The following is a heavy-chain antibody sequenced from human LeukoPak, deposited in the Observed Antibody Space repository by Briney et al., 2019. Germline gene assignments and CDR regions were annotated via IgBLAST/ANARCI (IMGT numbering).Heavy chain of an antibody. CDR1: GASISNNY. Sequence: SETLSLTCTVSGASISNNYWSWFRQPPGKGLEWIGYIYYSGSTNYNPSLKSRVTISVDTSKSQFSLKLSSVTAADTAVYYCASHKGFWGQGTLVTVSS. V-gene: IGHV4-59*01. CDR2: IYYSGST. CDR3: ASHKGF. J-gene: IGHJ4*02.